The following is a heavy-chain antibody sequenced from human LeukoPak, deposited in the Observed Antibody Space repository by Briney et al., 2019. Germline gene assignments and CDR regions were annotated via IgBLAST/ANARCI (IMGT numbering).Heavy chain of an antibody. Sequence: PGGSLRLSCAASGFTFSSYVMHWVRQAPGKGLEWVAVIGYDGSNKLYADSVKGRFTISRDNPKSTVFLQMNSLRAEDTAVYYCARDRSQYYYGSSGYGDFDYWGQGTLVTVSS. V-gene: IGHV3-33*01. CDR1: GFTFSSYV. D-gene: IGHD3-22*01. CDR3: ARDRSQYYYGSSGYGDFDY. J-gene: IGHJ4*02. CDR2: IGYDGSNK.